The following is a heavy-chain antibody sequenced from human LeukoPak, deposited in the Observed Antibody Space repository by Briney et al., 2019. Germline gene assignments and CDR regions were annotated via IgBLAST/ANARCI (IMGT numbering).Heavy chain of an antibody. V-gene: IGHV4-4*02. CDR3: AREIIGGFNLGAY. CDR1: LDSTTSNF. Sequence: SETLSLTCTVSLDSTTSNFWSWVRQPPGKGLEWIGEIHRSGSTNYNPSLQRRVTISIDRPKNQIALELSSVTAADTAVYYCAREIIGGFNLGAYWGQGTLVTVSS. CDR2: IHRSGST. D-gene: IGHD3-16*01. J-gene: IGHJ4*02.